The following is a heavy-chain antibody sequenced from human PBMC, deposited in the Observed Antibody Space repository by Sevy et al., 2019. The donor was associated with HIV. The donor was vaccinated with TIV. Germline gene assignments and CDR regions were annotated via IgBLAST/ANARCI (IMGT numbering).Heavy chain of an antibody. CDR2: MNPNSGNT. Sequence: ASVKVSCKASGYTFTSYDINWVRQATGQGLEWMGWMNPNSGNTGYAQKFQGRVTMTRNTSISTAYMELSSLRSEDTAVYYCVRAGKWLLYYFDYWGQGTLVTVSS. V-gene: IGHV1-8*01. D-gene: IGHD2-8*01. CDR1: GYTFTSYD. J-gene: IGHJ4*02. CDR3: VRAGKWLLYYFDY.